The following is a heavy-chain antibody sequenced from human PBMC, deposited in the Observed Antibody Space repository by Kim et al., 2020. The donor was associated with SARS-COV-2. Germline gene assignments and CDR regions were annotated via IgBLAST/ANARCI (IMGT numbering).Heavy chain of an antibody. CDR3: ARGLVVPAAKTDLRWYYY. CDR1: GGSFSGYY. V-gene: IGHV4-34*01. J-gene: IGHJ6*01. D-gene: IGHD2-2*01. CDR2: INHSGST. Sequence: SETLSLTCAVYGGSFSGYYWSWIRQPPGKGLEWIGEINHSGSTNYNPSLKSRVTISVDTSKNQFSLKLSSVTAADTAVYYCARGLVVPAAKTDLRWYYY.